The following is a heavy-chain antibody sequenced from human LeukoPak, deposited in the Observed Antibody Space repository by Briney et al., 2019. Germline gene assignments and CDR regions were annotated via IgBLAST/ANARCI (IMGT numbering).Heavy chain of an antibody. D-gene: IGHD2-2*01. Sequence: PGGSLRLSCAASGFTFSSFGMHWVRQAPGKGLEWVAFVWYDGTNKYYADSVKGRLTISRDNHKSTLSLQMNSLRPEDTAVYYCAKEGRYDVVVEEIGWYFDIWGRGMSVTVSS. CDR2: VWYDGTNK. J-gene: IGHJ2*01. CDR1: GFTFSSFG. V-gene: IGHV3-30*02. CDR3: AKEGRYDVVVEEIGWYFDI.